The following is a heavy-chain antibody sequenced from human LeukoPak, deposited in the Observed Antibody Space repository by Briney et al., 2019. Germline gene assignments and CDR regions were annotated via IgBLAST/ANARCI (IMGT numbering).Heavy chain of an antibody. CDR1: GFTFSSYG. D-gene: IGHD4-23*01. CDR2: ISYDGSNK. CDR3: AKDTTDYGGNCDY. J-gene: IGHJ4*02. V-gene: IGHV3-30*18. Sequence: GGSLRLSCAASGFTFSSYGMHWVRQASGKGLEWVAVISYDGSNKYCADSVKGRFTISRDNSKNTLYLQMNSLRAEDTAVYCCAKDTTDYGGNCDYWGQGTLVTVSS.